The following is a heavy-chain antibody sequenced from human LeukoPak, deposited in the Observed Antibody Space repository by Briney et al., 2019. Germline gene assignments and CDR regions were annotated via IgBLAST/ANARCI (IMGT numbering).Heavy chain of an antibody. Sequence: PGGSLRLSCSVSGITLSNYGMTWVRQAPGKGLEWVAGISGSGGRTNYADSVKGRFTISRDNPRNTLYLQMNSLRAEDTAMYFCAKRGVVIRVILVGFHKEAYYFDSWGQEALVTVSS. V-gene: IGHV3-23*01. CDR2: ISGSGGRT. CDR1: GITLSNYG. CDR3: AKRGVVIRVILVGFHKEAYYFDS. D-gene: IGHD3-22*01. J-gene: IGHJ4*02.